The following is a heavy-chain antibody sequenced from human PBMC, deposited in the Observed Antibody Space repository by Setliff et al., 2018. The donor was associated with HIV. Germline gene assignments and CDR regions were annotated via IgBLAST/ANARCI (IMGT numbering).Heavy chain of an antibody. D-gene: IGHD3-10*01. Sequence: PSETLSLTCTVTGGSISSGGFYWTWIRQHPGKGLEWIGYIYNTGSTYHSPSLESRVTISIDTSKNQFSLKLTSVTAADTAVYYCARRIDNSGSLPAKNWLDTWGQGKLVTVS. CDR1: GGSISSGGFY. CDR3: ARRIDNSGSLPAKNWLDT. J-gene: IGHJ5*02. V-gene: IGHV4-31*03. CDR2: IYNTGST.